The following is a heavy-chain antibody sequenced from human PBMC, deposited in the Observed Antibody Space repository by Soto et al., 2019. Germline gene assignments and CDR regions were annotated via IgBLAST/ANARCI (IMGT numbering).Heavy chain of an antibody. CDR3: ARDWSKFSYNYPYYYAMDA. Sequence: WGSLLLSCTVSDFSVTNSYINWVRQAPGKGLEWVSILYSSGTAYYADSVRGRFTVSRDDSKNTLFLHMNSLRADDTAVYYCARDWSKFSYNYPYYYAMDAWGQGTTVTVSS. V-gene: IGHV3-53*01. CDR1: DFSVTNSY. J-gene: IGHJ6*02. D-gene: IGHD5-18*01. CDR2: LYSSGTA.